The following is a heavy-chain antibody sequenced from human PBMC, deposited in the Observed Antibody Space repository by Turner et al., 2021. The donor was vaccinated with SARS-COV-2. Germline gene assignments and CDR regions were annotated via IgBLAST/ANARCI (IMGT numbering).Heavy chain of an antibody. V-gene: IGHV3-30-3*01. D-gene: IGHD3-10*01. Sequence: QVQLVESGGGVVQPGRSLRLSCAASGFTFNNYAMHWVRQAPGKGLEWVAVISYDGSNKYYADSVKGRFTISRDNSKNTLYLQMNSLRAEDTAVYYCARDTGDFDLWGRGTLVTVSS. CDR3: ARDTGDFDL. J-gene: IGHJ2*01. CDR2: ISYDGSNK. CDR1: GFTFNNYA.